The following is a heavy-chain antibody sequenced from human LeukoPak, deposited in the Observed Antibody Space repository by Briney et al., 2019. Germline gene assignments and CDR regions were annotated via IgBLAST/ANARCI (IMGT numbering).Heavy chain of an antibody. J-gene: IGHJ6*03. CDR3: ARIPRTTYYSDSSGYVNFYYYMDV. Sequence: SETLSLTCTVSGDSISSGDYYWSWIRQPPGKGLEWIGSIHQSGSTYNNPSLKSRVTISVDTSKNQFSLKVSPVTAADTAVYHCARIPRTTYYSDSSGYVNFYYYMDVWGKGTTVTVSS. V-gene: IGHV4-38-2*02. CDR1: GDSISSGDYY. D-gene: IGHD3-22*01. CDR2: IHQSGST.